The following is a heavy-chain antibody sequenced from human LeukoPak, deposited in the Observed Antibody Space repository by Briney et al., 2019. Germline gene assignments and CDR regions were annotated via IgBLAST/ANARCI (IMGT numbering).Heavy chain of an antibody. CDR1: GFTFSSYA. V-gene: IGHV3-23*01. Sequence: PGGSLRLSCAASGFTFSSYAMSWVRQSPGKGLAWVSAISGSGGSTYYADSVKGRFTISRDNSKNTLYLQMNSLRAEDTAVYYCAKDLYSSGWCSFDYWGQGTLVTVSS. CDR3: AKDLYSSGWCSFDY. CDR2: ISGSGGST. J-gene: IGHJ4*02. D-gene: IGHD6-19*01.